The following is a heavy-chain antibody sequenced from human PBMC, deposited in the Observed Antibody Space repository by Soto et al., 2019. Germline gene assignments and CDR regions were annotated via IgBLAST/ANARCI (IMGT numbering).Heavy chain of an antibody. CDR1: GFTFSSYG. CDR2: ISYDGSNK. CDR3: AKEVWSGPMDV. V-gene: IGHV3-30*18. D-gene: IGHD3-3*01. Sequence: QVQLVESGGGVVQPGRSLRLSCAASGFTFSSYGMHWVRQAPGKGLEWVAGISYDGSNKYYADSVKGRFTISRDNSKNTLYLQTNRLRAEDTAVYSCAKEVWSGPMDVWGQGTTVTVSS. J-gene: IGHJ6*02.